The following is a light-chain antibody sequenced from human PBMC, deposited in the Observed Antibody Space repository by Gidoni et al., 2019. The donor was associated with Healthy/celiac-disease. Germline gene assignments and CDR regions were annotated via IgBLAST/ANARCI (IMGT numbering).Light chain of an antibody. V-gene: IGKV1-39*01. CDR2: AAS. Sequence: DIQMTHSPSSLSASVGDRVTITCRASQSISSYLNWYQQKPGKAPKLLIYAASSLQSGVPSRFSGSGSGTDFTLTISSLQPEDFATYYCQQSYSTPWTFGRGTKVEIK. CDR3: QQSYSTPWT. J-gene: IGKJ1*01. CDR1: QSISSY.